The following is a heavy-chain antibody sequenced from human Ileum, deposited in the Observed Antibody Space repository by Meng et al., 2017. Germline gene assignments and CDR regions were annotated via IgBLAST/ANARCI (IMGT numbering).Heavy chain of an antibody. Sequence: SETLSLTCAVSGCSFSSSNGCSWVRQPPGKGLEWIGEIYHSGSNNYNPSLKSRVTISVDKSKNQFSLKLSSVTAADTAVYYCARAGSDDYVWGSYHAFDYWGQGTLVTVSS. J-gene: IGHJ4*02. V-gene: IGHV4-4*02. D-gene: IGHD3-16*02. CDR1: GCSFSSSNG. CDR3: ARAGSDDYVWGSYHAFDY. CDR2: IYHSGSN.